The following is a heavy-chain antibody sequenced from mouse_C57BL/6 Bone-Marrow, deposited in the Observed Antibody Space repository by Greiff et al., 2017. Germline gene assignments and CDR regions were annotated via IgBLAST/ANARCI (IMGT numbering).Heavy chain of an antibody. J-gene: IGHJ2*01. D-gene: IGHD2-4*01. V-gene: IGHV7-3*01. Sequence: DVKLVESGGGLVQPGGSLSLSCTASGFTFTDYYMSWVRQPPGKALEWLGFIRNKANGYTTEYSASVKGQFTISRDNSQSTHYLRMNALSAEYSATYYCARYIRMIDVDYWCQGTTHTVSS. CDR1: GFTFTDYY. CDR3: ARYIRMIDVDY. CDR2: IRNKANGYTT.